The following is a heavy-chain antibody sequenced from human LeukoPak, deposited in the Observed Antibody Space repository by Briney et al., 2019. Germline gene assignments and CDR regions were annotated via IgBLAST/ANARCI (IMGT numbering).Heavy chain of an antibody. D-gene: IGHD7-27*01. CDR2: ISSDGGAM. CDR3: ARAALLTGGGYHFDS. V-gene: IGHV3-11*01. J-gene: IGHJ4*02. CDR1: GFTFSDYY. Sequence: GGSLRLSCAASGFTFSDYYMTWIRQAPGKGLEWVSSISSDGGAMYYADSVKGRFTVSRHNARNSLYLQMNSLSAEDTAVYFCARAALLTGGGYHFDSWGQGTLVTVSS.